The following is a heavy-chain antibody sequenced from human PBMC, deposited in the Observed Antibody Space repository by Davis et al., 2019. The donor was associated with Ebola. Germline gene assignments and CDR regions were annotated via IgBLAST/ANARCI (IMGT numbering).Heavy chain of an antibody. V-gene: IGHV3-21*01. Sequence: GESLKISCAASGFTFSSYAMSWVRQAPGKGLEWVSSISSSSSYIYYADSVKGRFTISRDNAKNSLYLQMNSLRDEDTAVYYCARSHRATNWRILVYWGQGTLVTVSS. CDR3: ARSHRATNWRILVY. CDR2: ISSSSSYI. J-gene: IGHJ4*02. CDR1: GFTFSSYA. D-gene: IGHD1-26*01.